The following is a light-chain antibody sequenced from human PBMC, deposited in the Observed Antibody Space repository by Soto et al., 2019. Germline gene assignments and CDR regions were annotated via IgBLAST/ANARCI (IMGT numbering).Light chain of an antibody. Sequence: EIVMTQSPATLSVSPGERATLSCRASQSVSSNLAWYQQKPGQAPRLLIYGASTRATGVPARFSGSGSGTEFTLTISSLQSEDFAVYSCQQYNNWPTFGRGTKVEIK. CDR1: QSVSSN. V-gene: IGKV3-15*01. CDR3: QQYNNWPT. CDR2: GAS. J-gene: IGKJ1*01.